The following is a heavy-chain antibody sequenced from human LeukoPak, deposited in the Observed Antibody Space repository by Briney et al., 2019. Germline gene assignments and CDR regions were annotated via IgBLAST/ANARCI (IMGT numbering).Heavy chain of an antibody. V-gene: IGHV3-21*01. CDR2: ISRASESI. J-gene: IGHJ5*02. CDR3: MRGATDTTRWFDP. D-gene: IGHD1-7*01. CDR1: GFIFNKYW. Sequence: GGSLRLSCAASGFIFNKYWMAWVRQAPGKGLEWVSIISRASESIFYADSVKGRFTISRDNAKNSLYLQMNGLRAEDTAAYYCMRGATDTTRWFDPWGQGTLVTVSS.